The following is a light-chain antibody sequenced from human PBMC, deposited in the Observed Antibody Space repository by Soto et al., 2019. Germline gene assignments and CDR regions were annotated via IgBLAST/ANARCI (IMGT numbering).Light chain of an antibody. J-gene: IGKJ5*01. CDR1: QSINSN. CDR3: QQYTDWTIT. V-gene: IGKV3-15*01. CDR2: AAS. Sequence: EFLMTDSPSTVSVSPGDISTLSFRASQSINSNLAWYQQQPGQAPRLLIYAASTRATAVPDRFSGSGSGTDFTLTITSLQSDDFAVYFCQQYTDWTITFGQGTRLEIK.